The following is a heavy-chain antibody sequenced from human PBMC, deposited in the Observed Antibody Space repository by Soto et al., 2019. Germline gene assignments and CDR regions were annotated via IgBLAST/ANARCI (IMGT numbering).Heavy chain of an antibody. CDR3: ARQPPGRGVQSESAFDI. D-gene: IGHD1-1*01. Sequence: GESLKISCQGSGYSFTSYWIHWVRQMPGKGLEWMGRIDPSDSYTNYSPSFQGHVTISADKSISTAYLQWSSLKASDTAMYYCARQPPGRGVQSESAFDIWAQGTMVTVSS. CDR1: GYSFTSYW. J-gene: IGHJ3*02. V-gene: IGHV5-10-1*01. CDR2: IDPSDSYT.